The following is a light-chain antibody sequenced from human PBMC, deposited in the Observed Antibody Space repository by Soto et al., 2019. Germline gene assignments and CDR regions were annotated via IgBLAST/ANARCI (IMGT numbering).Light chain of an antibody. V-gene: IGKV3-20*01. Sequence: DIVLTQSPGTLSLSAGERATLSCRASQSVSSSYLAWYQQKPGQAPRLLIYGASSRATGIPDRFSGSGSGTDFTLTISRLEPEDFAVYYCQQYGSSPQTFGQGTKVEIK. CDR3: QQYGSSPQT. CDR2: GAS. J-gene: IGKJ1*01. CDR1: QSVSSSY.